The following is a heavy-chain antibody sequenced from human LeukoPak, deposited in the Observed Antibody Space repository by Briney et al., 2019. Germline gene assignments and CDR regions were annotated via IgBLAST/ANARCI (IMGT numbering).Heavy chain of an antibody. J-gene: IGHJ4*02. CDR2: ISYGGSNK. V-gene: IGHV3-30*04. CDR3: ARGPGIAAAGGY. Sequence: HTGGSLRLSCAASGFTFSTYAMHWVRQAPGKGREWVAVISYGGSNKYYADSVKGRFTISIDNSKNTLYLQMNSLRAEDTAVYYCARGPGIAAAGGYWGQGTLVTVSS. D-gene: IGHD6-13*01. CDR1: GFTFSTYA.